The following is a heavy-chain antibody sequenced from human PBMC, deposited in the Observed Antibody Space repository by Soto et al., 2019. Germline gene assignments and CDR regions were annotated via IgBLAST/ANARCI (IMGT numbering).Heavy chain of an antibody. D-gene: IGHD6-6*01. CDR1: GYTFTSYY. J-gene: IGHJ4*02. CDR3: ARSDKRIAARQPGAKTFDY. CDR2: INPSGGST. Sequence: GASVKVSCKASGYTFTSYYMHWVRQAPGQGLEWMGIINPSGGSTSYAQKFQGRVTMTRDTSTSTVYMELSSLRSEDTAVYYCARSDKRIAARQPGAKTFDYWGQGTLVTVSS. V-gene: IGHV1-46*01.